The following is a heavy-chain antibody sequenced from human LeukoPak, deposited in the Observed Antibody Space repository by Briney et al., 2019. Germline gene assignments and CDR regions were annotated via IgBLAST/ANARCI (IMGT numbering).Heavy chain of an antibody. CDR3: ARDTRWLQSYNDDAFDI. Sequence: TSETLSLTCIVSGYSISSGFYWGWIRPPPGKGLEWIGIIYHSGSTYYNPSLKSRVTISVDTSKNQFSLKLSSVTAADTAIYYCARDTRWLQSYNDDAFDIWGQGTMVTVSS. D-gene: IGHD5-24*01. V-gene: IGHV4-38-2*02. CDR2: IYHSGST. CDR1: GYSISSGFY. J-gene: IGHJ3*02.